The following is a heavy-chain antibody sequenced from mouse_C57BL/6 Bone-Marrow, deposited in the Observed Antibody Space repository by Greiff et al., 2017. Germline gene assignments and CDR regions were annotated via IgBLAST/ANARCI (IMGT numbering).Heavy chain of an antibody. Sequence: QVQLKQSGAELARPGASVKLSCKASGYTFTSYGISWVKQRTGQGLEWIGEIYPRSGNTYYNEKFKGKATLTADKSSSTAYMELRSLTSEDSAVYFCARKGGGSSFYWYFDVWGTGTTVTVSS. J-gene: IGHJ1*03. CDR1: GYTFTSYG. CDR3: ARKGGGSSFYWYFDV. D-gene: IGHD1-1*01. CDR2: IYPRSGNT. V-gene: IGHV1-81*01.